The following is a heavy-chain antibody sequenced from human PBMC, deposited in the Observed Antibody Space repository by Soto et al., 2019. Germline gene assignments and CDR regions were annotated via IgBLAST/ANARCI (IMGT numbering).Heavy chain of an antibody. CDR3: AKRQGSSGWFDPFDI. V-gene: IGHV3-23*01. CDR1: GLTFSSYA. CDR2: ISGRGSST. D-gene: IGHD6-19*01. J-gene: IGHJ3*02. Sequence: HPGGSQRLSSAASGLTFSSYAMSWVRQAPGKGLEWVSGISGRGSSTYYADSVKGRFTISRDNSKNTLYLQMNSLRAEDTAVYYCAKRQGSSGWFDPFDIWGQGTMVTVSS.